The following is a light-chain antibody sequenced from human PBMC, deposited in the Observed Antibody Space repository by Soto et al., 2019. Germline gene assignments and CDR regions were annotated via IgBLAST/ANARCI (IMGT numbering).Light chain of an antibody. V-gene: IGLV1-40*01. CDR3: QSYDSSLSVPVV. CDR2: GNS. J-gene: IGLJ2*01. CDR1: SSNIGAGYD. Sequence: QSVLTQPPSVSGAPGQRVTISCTGSSSNIGAGYDVHWYQQLPGTAPKLLIYGNSNRPSGVPDRFSGSKSGTSASLAITGLQAEDEADYYCQSYDSSLSVPVVVGGGTKLTVL.